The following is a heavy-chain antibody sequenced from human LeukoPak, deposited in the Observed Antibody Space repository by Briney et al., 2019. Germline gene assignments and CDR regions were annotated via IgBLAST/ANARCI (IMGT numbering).Heavy chain of an antibody. CDR1: GGSNY. D-gene: IGHD6-19*01. J-gene: IGHJ4*02. CDR3: ASGIAVAGIYFDY. CDR2: IHYSGSP. V-gene: IGHV4-59*01. Sequence: SETLSLTCTVSGGSNYWSWIRQPPGKGLEWIGYIHYSGSPNYNPSLKSRVTISIDTSKNQFSLRLNSVTAADTAVYYCASGIAVAGIYFDYWGQGTLVTVSS.